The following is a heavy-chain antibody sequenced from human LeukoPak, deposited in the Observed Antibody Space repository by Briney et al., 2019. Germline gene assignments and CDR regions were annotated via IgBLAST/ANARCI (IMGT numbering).Heavy chain of an antibody. V-gene: IGHV3-7*03. CDR1: GFTFSIYW. CDR3: ARKHVVLCPTATGDYYYYYMDV. CDR2: IKQDGNEK. J-gene: IGHJ6*03. D-gene: IGHD3-16*01. Sequence: GSLRLSCAASGFTFSIYWMSWVRQAPGKGLEWVANIKQDGNEKYYVASLKGRFTISRDNAKNSVYLQINSLRAEDMAVYYCARKHVVLCPTATGDYYYYYMDVWGKGTTVTVSS.